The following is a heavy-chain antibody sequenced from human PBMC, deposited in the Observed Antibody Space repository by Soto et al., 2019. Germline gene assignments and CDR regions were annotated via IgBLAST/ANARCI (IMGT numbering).Heavy chain of an antibody. D-gene: IGHD3-10*01. CDR2: IYYSGST. CDR3: ATLGERLGYYFDY. J-gene: IGHJ4*02. Sequence: QVQLQESGPGLVKPSQTLSLTCTVSGGSISSGGYYWSWIRQHPGKGLAWIGYIYYSGSTYYNPSLKSRVTISVDTSKNQCSLKLSSVTAADTAVYYCATLGERLGYYFDYWGQGTLVTVAS. V-gene: IGHV4-31*03. CDR1: GGSISSGGYY.